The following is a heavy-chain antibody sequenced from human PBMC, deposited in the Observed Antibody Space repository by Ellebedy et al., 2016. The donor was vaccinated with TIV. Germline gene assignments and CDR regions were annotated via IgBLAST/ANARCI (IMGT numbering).Heavy chain of an antibody. V-gene: IGHV4-59*08. CDR2: ISYSGGT. D-gene: IGHD2-21*02. CDR1: GGSIRSYH. Sequence: MPSETLSLTCTVSGGSIRSYHWSWIRQTPGKGLEWIAYISYSGGTKYNPSLKSRVTISMDTSKNQFSLKLSSVTAADTAVYYCARMRYCGGDCWYFDYWGQGTLVIVS. CDR3: ARMRYCGGDCWYFDY. J-gene: IGHJ4*02.